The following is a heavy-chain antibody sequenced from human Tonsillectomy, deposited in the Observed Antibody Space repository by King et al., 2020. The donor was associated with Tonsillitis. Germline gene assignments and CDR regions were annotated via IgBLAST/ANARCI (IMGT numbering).Heavy chain of an antibody. Sequence: QLQESGPGLVKPSQTLSLTCSVSGYSTTTSYSWAWIRQPPGKGLEWLGSLHHSGSTYYNPSLKGRFTMSMDTSKNQFSLRLSSLTAADTATYYCARDVYDSTVMELPPYCDLWGRGTLVTVSS. V-gene: IGHV4-38-2*02. CDR2: LHHSGST. J-gene: IGHJ2*01. CDR1: GYSTTTSYS. D-gene: IGHD4-17*01. CDR3: ARDVYDSTVMELPPYCDL.